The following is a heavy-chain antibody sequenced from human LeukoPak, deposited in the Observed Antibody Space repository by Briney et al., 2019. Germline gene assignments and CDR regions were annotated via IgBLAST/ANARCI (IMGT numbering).Heavy chain of an antibody. CDR3: AGLYYDILTPYYYYGMDV. CDR1: GGSISSYY. D-gene: IGHD3-9*01. CDR2: IYYSGST. V-gene: IGHV4-59*01. J-gene: IGHJ6*02. Sequence: SETLSLTCTVSGGSISSYYWSWIRQPPGKGLEWIGYIYYSGSTNYNPSLKSRVTISVDTPKNQFSLKLSSVTAADTAVYYCAGLYYDILTPYYYYGMDVWGQGTTVTVSS.